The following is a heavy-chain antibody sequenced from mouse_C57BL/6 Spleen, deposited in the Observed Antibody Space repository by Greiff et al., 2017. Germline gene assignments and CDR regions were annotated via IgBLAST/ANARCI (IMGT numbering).Heavy chain of an antibody. J-gene: IGHJ4*01. V-gene: IGHV1-4*01. CDR1: GYTFTSYT. D-gene: IGHD1-1*01. CDR3: ARRVDYAIDY. CDR2: INPSSGYT. Sequence: QVQLQQSGAELVRPGASVKMSCKASGYTFTSYTMHWVKQRPGQGLEWIGHINPSSGYTKYNQKFKDKATLTADKSSSTAYMQLSSLTSEDSAVYYCARRVDYAIDYWGQGTSVTVSS.